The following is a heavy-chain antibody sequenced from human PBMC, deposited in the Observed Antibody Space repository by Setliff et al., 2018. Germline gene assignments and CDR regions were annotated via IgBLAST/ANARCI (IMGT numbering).Heavy chain of an antibody. Sequence: SETLSLTCTVSGGSISSGGYYWSWIRQHPGKGLEWIGYIYYSGSTYYNPSLKSRVTISVDTSKNQFSLKLSSVTAADTAVYYCARDPLTTNRRRAFDIRGQGTMVT. V-gene: IGHV4-31*03. J-gene: IGHJ3*02. CDR3: ARDPLTTNRRRAFDI. CDR1: GGSISSGGYY. D-gene: IGHD4-17*01. CDR2: IYYSGST.